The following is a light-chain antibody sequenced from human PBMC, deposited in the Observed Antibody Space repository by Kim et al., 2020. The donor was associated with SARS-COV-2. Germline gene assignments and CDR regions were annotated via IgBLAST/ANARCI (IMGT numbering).Light chain of an antibody. CDR1: SSDVGGYNY. J-gene: IGLJ3*02. CDR2: DVS. CDR3: SSYTSSSRV. Sequence: QSALTQPASVSGSPGQWITISCTGTSSDVGGYNYVSWYQQHPGKAPKLMIYDVSKRPSGVSNRFSGSKSGNTASLTISGLQAEDESDYYCSSYTSSSRVFGGGTELTVL. V-gene: IGLV2-14*01.